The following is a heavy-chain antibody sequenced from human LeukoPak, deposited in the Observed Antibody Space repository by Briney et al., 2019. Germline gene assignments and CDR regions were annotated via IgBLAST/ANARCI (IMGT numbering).Heavy chain of an antibody. CDR3: AKAVAPIYGGDY. D-gene: IGHD4-23*01. V-gene: IGHV3-30*18. CDR2: ISYDGSNK. CDR1: GFTFSSYG. J-gene: IGHJ4*02. Sequence: GGSLRLSCAASGFTFSSYGMHWVRQAPGKGLEWVAVISYDGSNKYYADSVKGRFTISRGNSKNTLYLQMNSLRAEDTAVYCCAKAVAPIYGGDYWGRGTLVTVSS.